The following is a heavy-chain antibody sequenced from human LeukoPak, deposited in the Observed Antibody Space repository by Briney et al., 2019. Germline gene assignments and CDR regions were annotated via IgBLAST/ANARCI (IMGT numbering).Heavy chain of an antibody. D-gene: IGHD4-11*01. CDR2: ISGSGGST. CDR1: GFTFSSYA. J-gene: IGHJ6*02. V-gene: IGHV3-23*01. CDR3: AKDEPTTVTTLPYYYYYGMDV. Sequence: GASLRLSCAASGFTFSSYAMSWVRQAPGKGLEWVSAISGSGGSTYYAGSVKGRFTISRDNSKNTLYLQMNSLRAEDTAVYYCAKDEPTTVTTLPYYYYYGMDVWGQGTTVTVSS.